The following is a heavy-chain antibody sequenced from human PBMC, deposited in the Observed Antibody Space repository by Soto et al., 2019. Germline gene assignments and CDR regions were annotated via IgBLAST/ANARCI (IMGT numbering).Heavy chain of an antibody. V-gene: IGHV3-11*01. D-gene: IGHD3-3*01. CDR2: ISSSGSTI. J-gene: IGHJ3*02. Sequence: QVQLVESGGGLVKPGGSLRLSCAASGFTFSDYYMSWIRQAPGKGLEWVSYISSSGSTIYYADSVKGRFTISRDNAKNSLYLQMNSLRAEDTAVYYCARDPPLNYDFWSGLPDAFDIWGQGTMVTVSS. CDR3: ARDPPLNYDFWSGLPDAFDI. CDR1: GFTFSDYY.